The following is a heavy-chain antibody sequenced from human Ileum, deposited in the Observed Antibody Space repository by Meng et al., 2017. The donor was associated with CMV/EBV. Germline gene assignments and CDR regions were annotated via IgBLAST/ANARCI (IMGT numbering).Heavy chain of an antibody. Sequence: QVSLRVSGSGLVASAETLCITCTVSGGSIGSGDYYWLWIRQPAGQVLEWIGSINISGATNYNPSLKSRVTMSVDTSKNQFSLKVRSVTAADTAVYYCAREMSRTGFFDYWGQGNLVTVSS. D-gene: IGHD1-1*01. CDR3: AREMSRTGFFDY. CDR1: GGSIGSGDYY. CDR2: INISGAT. V-gene: IGHV4-61*02. J-gene: IGHJ4*02.